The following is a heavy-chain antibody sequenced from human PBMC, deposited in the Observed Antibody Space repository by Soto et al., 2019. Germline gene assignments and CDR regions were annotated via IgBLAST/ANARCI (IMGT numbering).Heavy chain of an antibody. CDR1: GYTFTSYG. V-gene: IGHV1-18*04. CDR3: ARDIRLLWFGESIGNYYSGIDV. CDR2: ISAYNGNT. Sequence: ASVKVSCKASGYTFTSYGISWVRQAPGQGLEWMGWISAYNGNTNYAQKLQGRVTMTTDTSTSTAYMELRSLRSDDTAVYYCARDIRLLWFGESIGNYYSGIDVWGQGTMVTVSS. D-gene: IGHD3-10*01. J-gene: IGHJ6*02.